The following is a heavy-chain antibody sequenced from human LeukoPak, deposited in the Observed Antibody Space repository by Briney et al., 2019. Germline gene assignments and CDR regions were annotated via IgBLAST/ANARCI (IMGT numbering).Heavy chain of an antibody. CDR1: GGSISSYY. D-gene: IGHD1-26*01. CDR2: IYYSGST. J-gene: IGHJ3*02. CDR3: ARVSATSGHAFDI. V-gene: IGHV4-59*01. Sequence: SETLSLTCTVSGGSISSYYWSWLRQPPGKGLEWIGYIYYSGSTNYNPSLKSRVTISVDTSKNQCSLKLSSVTAAETAVYYCARVSATSGHAFDIWGQGTLVTVSS.